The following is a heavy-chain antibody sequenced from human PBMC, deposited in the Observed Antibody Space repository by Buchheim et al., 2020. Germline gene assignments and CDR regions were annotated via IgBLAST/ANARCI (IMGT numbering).Heavy chain of an antibody. V-gene: IGHV4-34*01. J-gene: IGHJ6*03. CDR1: GGSFSGYY. D-gene: IGHD1-1*01. Sequence: QVQLQQWGAGLLKPSETLSLTCAVYGGSFSGYYWSWIRQPPGKGLEWIGEINHSGSTNYNPSLKSRVTISVDTSKNQFSLKLGSVTAADTAVYYCARGRFFSRIGNYYMDVWGKGTT. CDR3: ARGRFFSRIGNYYMDV. CDR2: INHSGST.